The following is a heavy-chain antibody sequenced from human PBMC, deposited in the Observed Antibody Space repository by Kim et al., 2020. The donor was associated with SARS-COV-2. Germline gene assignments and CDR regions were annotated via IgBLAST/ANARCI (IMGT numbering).Heavy chain of an antibody. Sequence: YATAYAASVKGRLTISRDDSKNTAYLKMNSLKTEDTAVYYCTRVSVRPGDPWGQGTLVTVSS. D-gene: IGHD3-10*01. J-gene: IGHJ5*02. CDR2: YAT. V-gene: IGHV3-73*01. CDR3: TRVSVRPGDP.